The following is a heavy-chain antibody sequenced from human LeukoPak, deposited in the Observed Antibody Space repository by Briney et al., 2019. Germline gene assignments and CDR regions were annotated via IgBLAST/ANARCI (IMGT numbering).Heavy chain of an antibody. V-gene: IGHV4-59*01. CDR3: ARGRLSPSAFRPFDY. CDR1: GDSISSYY. CDR2: IYYSGST. D-gene: IGHD2/OR15-2a*01. J-gene: IGHJ4*02. Sequence: PSETLSLTCTVSGDSISSYYWNWIRQPPGKGLERIGNIYYSGSTKYNPSLKSRVTISVDTSKNQFSLKLISVTAADTAVYFCARGRLSPSAFRPFDYWGPGTLVTVSS.